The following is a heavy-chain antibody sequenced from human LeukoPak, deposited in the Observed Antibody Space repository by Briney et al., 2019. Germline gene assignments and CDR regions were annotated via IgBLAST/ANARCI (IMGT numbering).Heavy chain of an antibody. CDR3: ARDAILWRSSDL. CDR1: GFNFNDYY. D-gene: IGHD2-21*01. CDR2: ISDSGRTI. V-gene: IGHV3-11*01. Sequence: GPLRLSCAASGFNFNDYYMSWVRQAPGKGLEWISYISDSGRTIYYEDSVKGRFTISRDNAKNSLYLQMGDLRAEDTAVYYCARDAILWRSSDLWGQGTLVTVSS. J-gene: IGHJ5*02.